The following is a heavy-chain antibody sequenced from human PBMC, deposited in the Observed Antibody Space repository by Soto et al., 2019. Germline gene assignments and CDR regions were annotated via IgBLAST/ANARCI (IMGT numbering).Heavy chain of an antibody. Sequence: KVSCKASGYTFTSYAMHWVRQMPGKGLEWMGRIGPSDSYTNYSPSFQGHVTISADKSISTAYLQWSSLKASDTAMYYCARLQQAAGENAPPFDYGGQGTLVPVPS. D-gene: IGHD6-13*01. V-gene: IGHV5-10-1*01. J-gene: IGHJ4*02. CDR3: ARLQQAAGENAPPFDY. CDR2: IGPSDSYT. CDR1: GYTFTSYA.